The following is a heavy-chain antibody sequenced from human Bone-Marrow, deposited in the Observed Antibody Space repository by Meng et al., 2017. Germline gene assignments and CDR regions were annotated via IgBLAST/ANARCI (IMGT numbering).Heavy chain of an antibody. D-gene: IGHD7-27*01. CDR2: IYYSGST. Sequence: SETLSLTCAVYGGSFSGYYWTWIRQPPGKGLEWIGYIYYSGSTNYNPSLKSRVTISVDTSKNQFSLKLSSVTAADTAVYYCARDLGGLTGLDWFDPWGQGTLVTVSS. CDR3: ARDLGGLTGLDWFDP. J-gene: IGHJ5*02. CDR1: GGSFSGYY. V-gene: IGHV4-59*01.